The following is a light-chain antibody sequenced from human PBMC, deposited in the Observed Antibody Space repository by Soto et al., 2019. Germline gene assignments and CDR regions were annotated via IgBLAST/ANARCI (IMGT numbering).Light chain of an antibody. CDR1: QSVSSN. CDR3: QQYNKWPPYT. CDR2: GAS. V-gene: IGKV3-15*01. Sequence: EIVMTQSPANLSVSPGERATLSCRASQSVSSNLAWYQQKPGQGPRLLVYGASTRATGIPARFSGSGSGTEFTLTIRSLQSEDFAGYYCQQYNKWPPYTFGQGTKVETK. J-gene: IGKJ2*01.